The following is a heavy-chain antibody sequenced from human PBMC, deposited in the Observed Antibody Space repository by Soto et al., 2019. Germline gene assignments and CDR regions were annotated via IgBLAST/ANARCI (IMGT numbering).Heavy chain of an antibody. CDR1: GGTFSRHA. D-gene: IGHD4-17*01. V-gene: IGHV1-69*12. CDR2: IIPIVDAT. CDR3: AGAPPNDNGEHDALDI. J-gene: IGHJ3*02. Sequence: QVQLVQSGTEVKKPGSSVKVSCKASGGTFSRHAVSWVRQAPGQGLEWMGAIIPIVDATNDAQKFQDRVTNGADESGSSVVIVFGSVRSEDTAIYLCAGAPPNDNGEHDALDIWGQGTMVIVSS.